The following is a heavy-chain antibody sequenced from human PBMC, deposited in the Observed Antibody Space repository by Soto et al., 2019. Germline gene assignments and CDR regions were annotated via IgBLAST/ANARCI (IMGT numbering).Heavy chain of an antibody. V-gene: IGHV3-30*03. D-gene: IGHD2-2*02. Sequence: GGSLRLSCAASGFTFSSYGMHWVRQAPGKGLEWVAVISYDGSNKYYADSVKGRFTISRDNSKNTLYLQMNSLRAEDTAVYYCASSFTVPAAIGYWGQGTLVTVSS. J-gene: IGHJ4*02. CDR3: ASSFTVPAAIGY. CDR2: ISYDGSNK. CDR1: GFTFSSYG.